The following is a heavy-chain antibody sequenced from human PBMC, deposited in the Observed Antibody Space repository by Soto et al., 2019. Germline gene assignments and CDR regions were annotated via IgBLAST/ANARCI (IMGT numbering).Heavy chain of an antibody. V-gene: IGHV4-31*03. Sequence: QVQLQESGPGLVKPSQTLSLTCTVSGGSISSGGYYWSWIRQHPGKGLEWIGYIYYSGSTYYNPSLKSRVTISVDTSKNQFSLKLSSVTAADTAVYYCARASLAARPEGMSGLFDYWGQGTLVTVSS. J-gene: IGHJ4*02. CDR1: GGSISSGGYY. CDR3: ARASLAARPEGMSGLFDY. CDR2: IYYSGST. D-gene: IGHD6-6*01.